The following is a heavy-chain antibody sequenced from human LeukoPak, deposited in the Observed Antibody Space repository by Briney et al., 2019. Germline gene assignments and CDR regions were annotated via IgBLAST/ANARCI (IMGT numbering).Heavy chain of an antibody. CDR1: GVSISSSNSY. Sequence: PSETLSLTCAVSGVSISSSNSYWGWIRQPPGKGLEWIGSIYYSGNTYYNASLKSRVTISVDTSKNQFSLKLSSVTAADTAVYYCARSPIRGVATMTFDYWGQGTLVTVSS. D-gene: IGHD5-12*01. CDR2: IYYSGNT. V-gene: IGHV4-39*01. CDR3: ARSPIRGVATMTFDY. J-gene: IGHJ4*02.